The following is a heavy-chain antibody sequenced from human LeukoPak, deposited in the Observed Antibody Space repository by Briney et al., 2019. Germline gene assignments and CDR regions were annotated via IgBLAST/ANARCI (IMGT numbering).Heavy chain of an antibody. D-gene: IGHD3-22*01. V-gene: IGHV3-74*01. Sequence: PGGSLRLSCAASGFTFSSYWMHWVRQAPGKGLVWVSRINIDGSSTSYADSVKGRFPILRDNAKNTVYLQMNSLRAEDTAVYYCANAASFYDSSGYSDYWGQGTLVTVSS. CDR3: ANAASFYDSSGYSDY. J-gene: IGHJ4*02. CDR1: GFTFSSYW. CDR2: INIDGSST.